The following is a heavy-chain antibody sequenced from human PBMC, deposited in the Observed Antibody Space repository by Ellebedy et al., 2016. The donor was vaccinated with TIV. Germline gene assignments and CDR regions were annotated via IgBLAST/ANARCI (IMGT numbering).Heavy chain of an antibody. CDR1: GFTFSSYG. Sequence: GESLKISCAASGFTFSSYGMHWVRQAPGKGLEWVAVIWYDGSNKYYADSVKGRFTISRDNSKNTLYLQMNSLRAEDTAVYYCAREYCSGGSCYIDYWGQGTLVTVSS. J-gene: IGHJ4*02. V-gene: IGHV3-33*08. D-gene: IGHD2-15*01. CDR3: AREYCSGGSCYIDY. CDR2: IWYDGSNK.